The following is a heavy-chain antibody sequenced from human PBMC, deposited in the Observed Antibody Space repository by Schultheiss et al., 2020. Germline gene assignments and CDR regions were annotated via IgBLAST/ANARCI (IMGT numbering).Heavy chain of an antibody. CDR1: GGSFSGYY. V-gene: IGHV4-34*07. J-gene: IGHJ5*02. D-gene: IGHD2-21*02. Sequence: SETLSLTCAVYGGSFSGYYWSWIRQPPGKGLEWIGEINHSESTNYSPSLKSRVTLSVDTSKSQFSLRLSSVTAADTAVYYCATSKFDRRHTAHFDRWGQGALVTVSS. CDR2: INHSEST. CDR3: ATSKFDRRHTAHFDR.